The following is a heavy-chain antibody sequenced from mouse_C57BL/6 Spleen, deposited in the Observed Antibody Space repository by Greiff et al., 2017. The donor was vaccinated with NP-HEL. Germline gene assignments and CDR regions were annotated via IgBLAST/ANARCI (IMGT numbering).Heavy chain of an antibody. CDR3: ASQLLRYRYFDV. D-gene: IGHD1-1*01. J-gene: IGHJ1*03. CDR1: GYTFTDYY. CDR2: INPNNGGT. V-gene: IGHV1-26*01. Sequence: VQLQQSGPELVKPGASVKISCKASGYTFTDYYMNWVKQSHGKSLEWIGDINPNNGGTSYNQKFKGKATLTVDKSSSTAYMELRSLTSEDSAVYYCASQLLRYRYFDVWGTGTTVTVSS.